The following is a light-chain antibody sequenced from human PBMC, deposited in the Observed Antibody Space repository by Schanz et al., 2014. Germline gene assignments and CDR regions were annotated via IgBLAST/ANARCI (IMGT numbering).Light chain of an antibody. V-gene: IGKV3-15*01. CDR3: QQRSNWPQDT. CDR1: QSVSSN. Sequence: EIVMTQSPATLSVSPGERATLSCRASQSVSSNLAWYQQKPGQAPRLLIYGASTRATGIPARFSGSASGTEFTLTISSLEPGDFAVYYCQQRSNWPQDTFGGGTKVEIK. J-gene: IGKJ4*01. CDR2: GAS.